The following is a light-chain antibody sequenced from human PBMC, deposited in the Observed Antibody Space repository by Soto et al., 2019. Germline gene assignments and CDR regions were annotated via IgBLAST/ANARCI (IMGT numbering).Light chain of an antibody. CDR2: DAS. CDR1: QSVSSY. J-gene: IGKJ3*01. V-gene: IGKV3-11*01. Sequence: EVVMRQSPATLSVSPGEGATLSCRASQSVSSYLAWYQQKPGQAPRLLIYDASNRATGIPARFSGSGSGTDFTLTISSLEPEDFAVYYCQQRSNWPFTFXPGTKVDIK. CDR3: QQRSNWPFT.